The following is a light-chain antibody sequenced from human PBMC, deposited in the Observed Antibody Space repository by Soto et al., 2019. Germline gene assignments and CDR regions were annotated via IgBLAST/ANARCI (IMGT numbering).Light chain of an antibody. CDR3: QQYNFWPPLT. V-gene: IGKV3-15*01. Sequence: EIVMTQSPATRSVSPGERATLSSRASQSVNSNLAWYRQKPGQAPRLLISDASTRATGVPARFSGSGSGTEFTLTISSLQSEDSGIYYCQQYNFWPPLTFGGGTKVEIK. CDR2: DAS. J-gene: IGKJ4*01. CDR1: QSVNSN.